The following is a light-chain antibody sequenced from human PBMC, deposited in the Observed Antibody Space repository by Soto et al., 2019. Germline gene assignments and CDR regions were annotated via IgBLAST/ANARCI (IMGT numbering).Light chain of an antibody. V-gene: IGKV1-39*01. CDR1: QSISSY. CDR2: AAS. Sequence: DIQMTQSPSSLSASVGDRVTITCRASQSISSYLNWYQQKPGKAPKLLMYAASSLQSGVPSRFSGSGSGTGFTLTISSLQPEDFAIYYCQQSYSNPRTFAQGTKVEIK. CDR3: QQSYSNPRT. J-gene: IGKJ1*01.